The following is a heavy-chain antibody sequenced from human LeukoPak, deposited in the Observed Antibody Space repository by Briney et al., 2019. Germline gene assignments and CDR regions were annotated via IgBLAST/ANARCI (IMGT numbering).Heavy chain of an antibody. D-gene: IGHD2/OR15-2a*01. CDR3: ARGAFYDY. J-gene: IGHJ4*02. CDR1: GFTFSNYW. V-gene: IGHV3-7*03. Sequence: PGGSLRLSCAASGFTFSNYWMHWVRQAPGKRLEWVANINQDGSERYYVDSVKGRFTISRDNAKNSLYLQMNSLRAEDTALYFCARGAFYDYWGQGTLVTVSS. CDR2: INQDGSER.